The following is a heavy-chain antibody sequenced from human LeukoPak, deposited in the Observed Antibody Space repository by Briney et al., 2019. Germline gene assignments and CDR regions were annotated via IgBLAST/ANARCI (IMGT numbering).Heavy chain of an antibody. CDR3: AASIALTGNFFDY. CDR2: INPKSGGT. J-gene: IGHJ4*02. V-gene: IGHV1-2*06. Sequence: ASVKVSCKTSGYTFTGYYMHWVRQAPGQGLEWMGRINPKSGGTDYAQKFQGRVTMTRDTSIRTAYMELSRLRSDDTAVYYCAASIALTGNFFDYWGQGTLVTVSS. CDR1: GYTFTGYY. D-gene: IGHD6-19*01.